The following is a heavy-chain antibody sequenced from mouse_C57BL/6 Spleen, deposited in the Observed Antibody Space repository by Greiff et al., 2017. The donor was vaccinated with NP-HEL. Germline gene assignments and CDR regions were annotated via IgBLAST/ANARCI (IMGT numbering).Heavy chain of an antibody. CDR3: VRNGPHFDY. J-gene: IGHJ2*01. D-gene: IGHD3-1*01. CDR2: IRSKSNNYAT. CDR1: GFSFNTYA. Sequence: EVQGVESGGGLVQPKGSLKLSCAASGFSFNTYAMNWVRQAPGKGLEWVARIRSKSNNYATYYADSVKDRFTISRDDSESILYLQMNNMKTEDTAMYYCVRNGPHFDYWGQGTTLTVSS. V-gene: IGHV10-1*01.